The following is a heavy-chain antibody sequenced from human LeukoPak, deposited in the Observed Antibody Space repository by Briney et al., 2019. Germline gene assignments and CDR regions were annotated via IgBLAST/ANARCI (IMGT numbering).Heavy chain of an antibody. J-gene: IGHJ3*02. D-gene: IGHD3-22*01. CDR3: ATFVPYSDNSDFYIHAFHI. CDR1: GSTFNKNG. V-gene: IGHV3-23*01. CDR2: MGAGGGDI. Sequence: GGSLRLSCAASGSTFNKNGRNWFRRPPGKGLEWASEMGAGGGDIRYVDSVKGRFTISRDNSKNTLYLQMNSLRDEDTAIYYCATFVPYSDNSDFYIHAFHIWGRGTMVTVSS.